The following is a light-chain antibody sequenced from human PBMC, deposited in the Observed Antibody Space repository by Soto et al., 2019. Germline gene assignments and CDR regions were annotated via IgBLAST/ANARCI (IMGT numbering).Light chain of an antibody. CDR1: SSDVGSYNL. CDR3: CSYAGSYTYV. J-gene: IGLJ1*01. V-gene: IGLV2-23*02. CDR2: EVS. Sequence: QSALTQPASVSGSPGQSITISCTGTSSDVGSYNLVSWYQQHPGKAPKLMIYEVSRRPSGVSSRFSGSKSGNTASLTISGLQAEDEADYYCCSYAGSYTYVFGTGTKLTVL.